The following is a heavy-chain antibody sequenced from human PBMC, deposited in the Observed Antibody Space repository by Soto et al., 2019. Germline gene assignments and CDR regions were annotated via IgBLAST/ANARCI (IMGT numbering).Heavy chain of an antibody. Sequence: QVQLVQSGAEVKKPGSSVKVSCKASGGTFSSYAISWVRQAPGQGLEWMGGIIPIFGTANYAQKFQGRVTITADKSTSTDYMELSSLRSEDTAVYYCASSPNTFGGVIVNYFDYWGQGTLVTVSS. CDR2: IIPIFGTA. V-gene: IGHV1-69*06. CDR1: GGTFSSYA. D-gene: IGHD3-16*02. CDR3: ASSPNTFGGVIVNYFDY. J-gene: IGHJ4*02.